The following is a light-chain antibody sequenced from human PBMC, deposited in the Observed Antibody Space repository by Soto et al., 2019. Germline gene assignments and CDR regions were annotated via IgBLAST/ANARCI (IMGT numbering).Light chain of an antibody. CDR2: EVS. J-gene: IGLJ2*01. V-gene: IGLV2-8*01. Sequence: QSALTQPPSASGSPGQSVTISCTETSSDVGGYNYVSWYQQHPGKAPKLMIYEVSKRPSGVPDRFSGSKSGNTASLTVSGLQAEDEDDYYCSSYAGSNNVVFGGGTKLTVL. CDR1: SSDVGGYNY. CDR3: SSYAGSNNVV.